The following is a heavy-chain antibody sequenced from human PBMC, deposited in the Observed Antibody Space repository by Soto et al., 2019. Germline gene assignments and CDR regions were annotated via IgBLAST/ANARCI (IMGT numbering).Heavy chain of an antibody. J-gene: IGHJ4*02. V-gene: IGHV4-39*01. CDR1: GVSITGGSISSTTYY. Sequence: PSETLSLTCTVSGVSITGGSISSTTYYWGWMRQPPGKGLEWIASFFIGGNTYYNPSLKSRVTTSVDTSKNQFSLKLSSVTAEDTAVYFCARLHGLDIDAYYWGQGTLVTVSP. CDR2: FFIGGNT. D-gene: IGHD3-10*01. CDR3: ARLHGLDIDAYY.